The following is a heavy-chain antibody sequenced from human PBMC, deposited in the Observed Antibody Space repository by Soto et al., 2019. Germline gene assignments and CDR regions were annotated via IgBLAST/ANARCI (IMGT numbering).Heavy chain of an antibody. CDR3: AKREDSSRFGGLDI. V-gene: IGHV4-39*01. CDR2: VHSTGGT. D-gene: IGHD3-3*01. Sequence: SETLSLTCTVSGGSITSGGYFWDWIRQPPGKGLEWIGTVHSTGGTYYSPSLRSRVTISVDTSKNLFSLKMTSASATDTAVYFCAKREDSSRFGGLDIWGKGT. J-gene: IGHJ6*04. CDR1: GGSITSGGYF.